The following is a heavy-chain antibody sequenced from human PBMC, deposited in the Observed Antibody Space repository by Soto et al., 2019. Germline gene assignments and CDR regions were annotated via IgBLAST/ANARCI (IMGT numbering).Heavy chain of an antibody. Sequence: SETLSLTCTVSGDCISSSSYYWGWIRQPPGKGLEWIGDIYYSGTTHYNPSLKSRVSISIDTSKNQFSLHLRSVTAADTAVYYCARLKGAFFIPTYNSFDPWDPGTPETVSS. V-gene: IGHV4-39*01. D-gene: IGHD3-16*02. CDR2: IYYSGTT. J-gene: IGHJ5*02. CDR3: ARLKGAFFIPTYNSFDP. CDR1: GDCISSSSYY.